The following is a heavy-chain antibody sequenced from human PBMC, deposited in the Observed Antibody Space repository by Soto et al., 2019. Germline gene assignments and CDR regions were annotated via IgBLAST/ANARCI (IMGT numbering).Heavy chain of an antibody. CDR2: ISYDGNNK. CDR3: ARDGVSATEYTWYYGTYFDY. CDR1: GFTYTTYT. D-gene: IGHD3-3*01. Sequence: QVQLVESGGGVVQPGRSLRLSCAASGFTYTTYTMHWVRQAPGKGLEWVAVISYDGNNKFYADSVKGRDTISRDSTKQTLYLQMTSLRPDDTDMYYCARDGVSATEYTWYYGTYFDYLGQGDLVTVSS. V-gene: IGHV3-30*19. J-gene: IGHJ4*02.